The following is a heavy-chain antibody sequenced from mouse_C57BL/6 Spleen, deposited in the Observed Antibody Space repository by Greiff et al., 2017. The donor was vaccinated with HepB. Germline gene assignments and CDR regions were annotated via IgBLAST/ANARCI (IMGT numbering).Heavy chain of an antibody. J-gene: IGHJ3*01. V-gene: IGHV5-17*01. Sequence: EVKLVESGGGLVKPGGSLKLSCAASGFTFSDYGMHWVRQAPEKGLEWVAYISSGSSTIYYADTVKGRFTISRDNAKNTLFLPMTSLRSEDTAMYYCARPGPIYYGSTWFAYWGQGTLVTVSA. D-gene: IGHD2-1*01. CDR2: ISSGSSTI. CDR3: ARPGPIYYGSTWFAY. CDR1: GFTFSDYG.